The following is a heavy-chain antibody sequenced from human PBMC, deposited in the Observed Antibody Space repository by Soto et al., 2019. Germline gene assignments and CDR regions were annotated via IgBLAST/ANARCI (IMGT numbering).Heavy chain of an antibody. CDR2: IYWDDTK. D-gene: IGHD1-26*01. CDR3: AHTYGGRSLY. J-gene: IGHJ4*02. CDR1: GFSLPTDRVG. Sequence: QITLKESGPTLVKPTQTLTLTCTFSGFSLPTDRVGVGWIRQPPGKALEWLAVIYWDDTKTYRPSLKSRLTITKDTSKNPVALTLTDMDPVYTATYYFAHTYGGRSLYWGQGTLVTVSS. V-gene: IGHV2-5*02.